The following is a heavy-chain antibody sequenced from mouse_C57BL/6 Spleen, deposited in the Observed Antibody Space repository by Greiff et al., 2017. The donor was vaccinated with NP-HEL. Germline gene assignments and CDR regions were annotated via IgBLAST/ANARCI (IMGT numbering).Heavy chain of an antibody. CDR1: GYAFTNYL. CDR3: ARNDYDRDYYAMDY. D-gene: IGHD2-4*01. J-gene: IGHJ4*01. V-gene: IGHV1-54*01. CDR2: INPGSGGT. Sequence: VQLQQSGAELVRPGTSVKVSCKASGYAFTNYLIEWVKQRPGQGLEWIGVINPGSGGTNYNEKFKGKATLTADKSSSTAYMQLSSLTSEDSAVYFCARNDYDRDYYAMDYWGQGTSVTVSS.